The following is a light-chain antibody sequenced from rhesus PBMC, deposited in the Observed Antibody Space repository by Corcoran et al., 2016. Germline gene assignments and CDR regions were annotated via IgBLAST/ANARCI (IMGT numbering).Light chain of an antibody. Sequence: DIQMTQSPSSLSASVGDRVTITCRASQGISSYLNWYQQKPGKAPKLLIYYATRLESGVPSRFSGSGSGTEFTLTISSLQPEDFATYYCQQYNSLPFTFGPGTKLDIK. CDR3: QQYNSLPFT. V-gene: IGKV1-32*01. CDR2: YAT. J-gene: IGKJ3*01. CDR1: QGISSY.